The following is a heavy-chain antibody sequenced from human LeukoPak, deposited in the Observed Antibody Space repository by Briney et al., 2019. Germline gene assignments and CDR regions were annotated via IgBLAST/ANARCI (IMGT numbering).Heavy chain of an antibody. CDR3: ARGSDYYDSSGYYHT. Sequence: SETLSLTCAVSGGSISSSNWWSWVRQPPGKGLEWIGEIYHSGSTNYNPSLKSRVTISVDTSKNQFSLKLSSVTAADTAVYYCARGSDYYDSSGYYHTWGQGTLVTVSS. J-gene: IGHJ5*02. D-gene: IGHD3-22*01. CDR2: IYHSGST. CDR1: GGSISSSNW. V-gene: IGHV4-4*02.